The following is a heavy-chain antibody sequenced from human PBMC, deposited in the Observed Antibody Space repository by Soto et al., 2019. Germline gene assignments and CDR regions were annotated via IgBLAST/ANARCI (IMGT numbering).Heavy chain of an antibody. CDR3: ARDSRDFWSGYYPSYYYGMDV. CDR1: GFTFSSYS. D-gene: IGHD3-3*01. J-gene: IGHJ6*02. CDR2: ISSSSSYI. V-gene: IGHV3-21*01. Sequence: GGSLRLSCAASGFTFSSYSMNWVRQAPGKGLEWVSSISSSSSYIYYADSVKGRFTISRDNAKNSLYLQMNSLRAEDTAVYYCARDSRDFWSGYYPSYYYGMDVWGQGTTVTVSS.